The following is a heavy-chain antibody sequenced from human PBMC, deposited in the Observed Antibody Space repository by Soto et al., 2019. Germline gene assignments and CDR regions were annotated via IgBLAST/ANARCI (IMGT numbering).Heavy chain of an antibody. Sequence: GESLKISCKGSGYSFTNYWIGWVRQMPGKGLEWMGIIYPGDSDTTYSPSLQGQVTISADKYITTAYLQWSSLKASDTAMYYCARLILGATDAFDIWGQGTMVTVSS. CDR3: ARLILGATDAFDI. CDR1: GYSFTNYW. D-gene: IGHD1-26*01. CDR2: IYPGDSDT. V-gene: IGHV5-51*01. J-gene: IGHJ3*02.